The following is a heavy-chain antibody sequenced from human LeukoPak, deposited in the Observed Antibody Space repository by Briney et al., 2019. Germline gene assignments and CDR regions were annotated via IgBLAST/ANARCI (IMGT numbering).Heavy chain of an antibody. CDR1: GFTFSSYA. V-gene: IGHV3-23*01. Sequence: GGSLRLSCVVSGFTFSSYAMNWVRQAPGQGLEWVSGITGSGGSTYYADSVKGRFTISGDNSKNTLYLQMNSLGAEDTAVYYCAKGGTWLLAFSEDSWGQGTLVTVSS. J-gene: IGHJ4*02. CDR3: AKGGTWLLAFSEDS. D-gene: IGHD4-23*01. CDR2: ITGSGGST.